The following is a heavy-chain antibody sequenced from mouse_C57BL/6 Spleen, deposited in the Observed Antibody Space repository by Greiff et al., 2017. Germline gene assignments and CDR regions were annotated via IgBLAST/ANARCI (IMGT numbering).Heavy chain of an antibody. CDR3: AREYYGSSYPWFAY. D-gene: IGHD1-1*01. J-gene: IGHJ3*01. CDR1: GFTFSDYG. V-gene: IGHV5-17*01. Sequence: EVQLQQSGGGLVKPGGSLKLSCAASGFTFSDYGMHWVRQAPEKGLEWVAYISSGSSTIYYADTVKGRFTISRDNANNTLFLQMTSLRSEDTAMYYCAREYYGSSYPWFAYWGQGTLVTVSA. CDR2: ISSGSSTI.